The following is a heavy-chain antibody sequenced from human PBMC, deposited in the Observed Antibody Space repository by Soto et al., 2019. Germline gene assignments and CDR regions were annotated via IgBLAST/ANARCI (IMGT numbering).Heavy chain of an antibody. J-gene: IGHJ5*02. V-gene: IGHV4-59*01. CDR1: GGSISSYY. Sequence: TSETLSLTCTVSGGSISSYYWSWIRQPPGKGLEWIGYIYYSGSTNYNPSLKSRVTISVDTSKNQFSLKLSSVTAADTAVYYCARAGSYDFWSGSNWFDPWGQGTLVTVSS. CDR2: IYYSGST. D-gene: IGHD3-3*01. CDR3: ARAGSYDFWSGSNWFDP.